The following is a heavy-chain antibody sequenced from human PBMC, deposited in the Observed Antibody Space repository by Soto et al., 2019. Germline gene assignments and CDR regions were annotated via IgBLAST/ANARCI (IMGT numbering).Heavy chain of an antibody. CDR1: GFSFSNFW. CDR2: IKEDGSQK. J-gene: IGHJ1*01. CDR3: AKVFDGDHRYFHY. D-gene: IGHD2-21*02. V-gene: IGHV3-7*03. Sequence: GGSLRLSCAASGFSFSNFWLSWVRQAPGKGLEWVANIKEDGSQKYYVDSVKGRFTISRDNAKNSVYLQMNSLRAEDTAVYYCAKVFDGDHRYFHYWGQGTLVTVSS.